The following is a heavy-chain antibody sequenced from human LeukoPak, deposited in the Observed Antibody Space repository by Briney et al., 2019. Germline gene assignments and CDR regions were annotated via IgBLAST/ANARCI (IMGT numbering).Heavy chain of an antibody. Sequence: ASVKVSCKASGYIFTSYKINWVRQATGQELEWMGWMKPNSGNTGYAQKFQGRVTMTRSTSISTAYMELSSLRSEDTAVYYCARGEPYMDVWGKGTTVTVSS. J-gene: IGHJ6*03. CDR2: MKPNSGNT. CDR1: GYIFTSYK. V-gene: IGHV1-8*01. CDR3: ARGEPYMDV. D-gene: IGHD1-14*01.